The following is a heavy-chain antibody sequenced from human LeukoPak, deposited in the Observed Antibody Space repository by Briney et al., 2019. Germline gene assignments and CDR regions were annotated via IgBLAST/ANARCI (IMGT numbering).Heavy chain of an antibody. CDR3: ARDADDAFDI. Sequence: PSETLSLTCTVSGGSISSYYWSWIRQPPGKGLEWIGYIYYSGSTNYNPSLKSRVTISVDTSKNQISLKLSSVTAADTAVYYCARDADDAFDIWGQGTMVTVSS. J-gene: IGHJ3*02. CDR2: IYYSGST. V-gene: IGHV4-59*01. CDR1: GGSISSYY.